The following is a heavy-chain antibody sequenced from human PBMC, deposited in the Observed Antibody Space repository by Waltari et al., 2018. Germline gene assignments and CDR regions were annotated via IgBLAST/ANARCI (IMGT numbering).Heavy chain of an antibody. Sequence: EVQLVESGGGLEQPGGSLRLSCAASGFTFSSYSMNWVRQAPGKRLEWVSYISSSSSTIYYADSVKGRFTISRDNAKNSLYLQMNSLRAEDTAVYYCARDFKVPLVDFWSGYLNYDAFDIWGQGTMVTVSS. CDR2: ISSSSSTI. J-gene: IGHJ3*02. V-gene: IGHV3-48*04. D-gene: IGHD3-3*01. CDR1: GFTFSSYS. CDR3: ARDFKVPLVDFWSGYLNYDAFDI.